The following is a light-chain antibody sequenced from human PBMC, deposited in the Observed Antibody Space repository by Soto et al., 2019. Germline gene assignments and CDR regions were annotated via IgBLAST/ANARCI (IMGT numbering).Light chain of an antibody. CDR1: SSDVGVYKY. J-gene: IGLJ2*01. Sequence: QAPLTQHASVSGSPGQSITISCTGTSSDVGVYKYVSWYQHHPGKAPKLMIYEVSKRPSGVSNRFSGSKSGNTASLTISGVQAEDEAHYYCTSYTSSSTLLFGGGTKVTVL. V-gene: IGLV2-14*01. CDR3: TSYTSSSTLL. CDR2: EVS.